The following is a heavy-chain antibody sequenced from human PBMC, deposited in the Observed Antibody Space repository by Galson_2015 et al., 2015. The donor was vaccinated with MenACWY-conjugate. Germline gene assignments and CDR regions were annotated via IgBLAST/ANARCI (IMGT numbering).Heavy chain of an antibody. CDR2: INSDGSST. D-gene: IGHD2-2*01. CDR3: AVYCSSTRCYGASGGY. Sequence: SLRLSCAASGLTFSSYWMHWVRQAPGKGLVWVSLINSDGSSTSYADSVKGRFTISRDNAKNTLYLQMNSLRAEDTAVYYCAVYCSSTRCYGASGGYWCQGTLVTVSS. CDR1: GLTFSSYW. V-gene: IGHV3-74*01. J-gene: IGHJ4*02.